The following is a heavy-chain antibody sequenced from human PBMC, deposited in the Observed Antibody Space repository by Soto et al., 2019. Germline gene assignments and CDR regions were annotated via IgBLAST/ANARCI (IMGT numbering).Heavy chain of an antibody. CDR2: ISYDGSNK. V-gene: IGHV3-30-3*01. J-gene: IGHJ6*02. Sequence: QVQVVESGGGVVQPGRSLRLSCAASGFTFSSYAMHWVRQAPGKGLEWVAVISYDGSNKYYADSVKGRFTISRDNSKNTLYLQMNSQRAEDSAVYYCARDRVSCYSCYYYGMDVWGQGTTVTVSS. CDR3: ARDRVSCYSCYYYGMDV. D-gene: IGHD2-15*01. CDR1: GFTFSSYA.